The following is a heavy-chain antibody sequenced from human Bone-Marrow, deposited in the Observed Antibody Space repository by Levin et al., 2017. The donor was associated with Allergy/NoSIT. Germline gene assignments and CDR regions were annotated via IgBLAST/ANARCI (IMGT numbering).Heavy chain of an antibody. CDR2: INHSGST. D-gene: IGHD6-19*01. V-gene: IGHV4-34*01. Sequence: SETLSLTCAVYGGSFSGYYWSWIRQPPGKGLEWIGEINHSGSTNYNPSLKSRVTISVDTSKNQFSLKLSSVTAADTAVYYCARGRRYILIAVAAPFDYWGQGTLVTVSS. CDR3: ARGRRYILIAVAAPFDY. CDR1: GGSFSGYY. J-gene: IGHJ4*02.